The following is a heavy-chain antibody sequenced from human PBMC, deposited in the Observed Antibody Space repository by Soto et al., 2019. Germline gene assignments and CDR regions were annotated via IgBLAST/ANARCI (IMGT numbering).Heavy chain of an antibody. Sequence: GGSLRLSCAASGFTFSDYYMSWIRQAPGKGLEWVSYISSSSSYTNYADSVKGRFTISRDNAKNSLYLQMNSLRAEDTAVYYCTRLDDGMDVWGQGTTVTVSS. D-gene: IGHD3-3*01. CDR3: TRLDDGMDV. CDR2: ISSSSSYT. V-gene: IGHV3-11*03. J-gene: IGHJ6*02. CDR1: GFTFSDYY.